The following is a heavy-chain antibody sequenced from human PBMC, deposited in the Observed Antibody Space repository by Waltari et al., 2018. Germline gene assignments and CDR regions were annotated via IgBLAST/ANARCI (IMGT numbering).Heavy chain of an antibody. CDR3: ARKVTETYSYYYYMDV. D-gene: IGHD1-20*01. CDR2: INHSGST. Sequence: QVQLQQWGAGLLKSSETLSLTCAVYGGSFSGYYWSWIRQPPGKGLEWIGEINHSGSTNYNPSLTSRVTISVDTSKKQFSLKLSSVTAADSAVYFCARKVTETYSYYYYMDVWGKGTTVTIPS. CDR1: GGSFSGYY. V-gene: IGHV4-34*01. J-gene: IGHJ6*03.